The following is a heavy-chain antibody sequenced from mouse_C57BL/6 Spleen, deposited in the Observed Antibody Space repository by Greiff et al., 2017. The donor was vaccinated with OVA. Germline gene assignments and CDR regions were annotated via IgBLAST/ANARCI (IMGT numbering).Heavy chain of an antibody. CDR3: ARAKTAQATTWFAY. D-gene: IGHD3-2*02. CDR2: IYPCSGST. J-gene: IGHJ3*01. Sequence: QVHVKQPGAELVKPGASVKMSCKASGYTFTSYWITWVKQRPGQGLEWIGDIYPCSGSTNYNEKFKSKATLTVDTSSSTAYMQLSSLTSEDSAVYYCARAKTAQATTWFAYWGQGTLVTVSA. V-gene: IGHV1-55*01. CDR1: GYTFTSYW.